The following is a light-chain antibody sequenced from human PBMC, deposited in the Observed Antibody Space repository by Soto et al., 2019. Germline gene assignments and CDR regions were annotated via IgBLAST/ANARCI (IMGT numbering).Light chain of an antibody. CDR1: GTDVGSYNL. J-gene: IGLJ3*02. V-gene: IGLV2-23*01. CDR3: CSYAYTFSV. CDR2: EGT. Sequence: QSALTQPASVSGSPGQSITISCIGTGTDVGSYNLFSWYQQHPGKAPKLIIYEGTKRPAGVSNRFSGSKSGNTASLTVSGLQAEDEADYFCCSYAYTFSVFGGGTKLTVL.